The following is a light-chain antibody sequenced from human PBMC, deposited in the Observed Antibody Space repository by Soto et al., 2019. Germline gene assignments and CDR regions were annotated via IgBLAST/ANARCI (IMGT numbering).Light chain of an antibody. Sequence: EIVLTQSPGTLSLSPGERATLSCRASQSVSSSYLAWYQQKPGQAPRLLIYGASSRATGIPDRFSGSGSGTDFTLTISRLEPEDFAVYYCQQYVSSLTFGQGTKVDIK. V-gene: IGKV3-20*01. J-gene: IGKJ1*01. CDR3: QQYVSSLT. CDR2: GAS. CDR1: QSVSSSY.